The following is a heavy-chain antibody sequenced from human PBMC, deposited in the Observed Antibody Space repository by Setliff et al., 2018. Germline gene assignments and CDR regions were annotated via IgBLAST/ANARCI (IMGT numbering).Heavy chain of an antibody. CDR3: ARGTGDYYYYMDV. D-gene: IGHD7-27*01. V-gene: IGHV1-18*01. CDR2: ISTYNGHT. J-gene: IGHJ6*03. Sequence: ASVKVSCKTSDYILTSYGLSWVRQAPGQGLDWMGWISTYNGHTNYAQKLQGRVTMTRDTSISTAYMELSRLRSDDTAVYYCARGTGDYYYYMDVWGKGTTVTVSS. CDR1: DYILTSYG.